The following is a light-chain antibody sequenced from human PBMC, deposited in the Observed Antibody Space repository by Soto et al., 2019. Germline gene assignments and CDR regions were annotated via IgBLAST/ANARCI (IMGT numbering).Light chain of an antibody. V-gene: IGLV8-61*01. J-gene: IGLJ2*01. CDR2: STN. Sequence: QAVVTQGQSFQVSPGGPVNLPGGWNSGSVFGTTFPSWGQQTPGQDPAPLIYSTNPRSSGVPDRFSGSILGNKAALTITGAQADDESDYYCVLYMGSGVVFGGGTKVTVL. CDR1: SGSVFGTTF. CDR3: VLYMGSGVV.